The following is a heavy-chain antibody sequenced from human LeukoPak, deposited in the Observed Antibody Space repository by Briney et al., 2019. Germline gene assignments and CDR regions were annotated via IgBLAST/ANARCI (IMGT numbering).Heavy chain of an antibody. CDR3: VRLGGNDSDY. V-gene: IGHV3-64D*06. J-gene: IGHJ4*02. Sequence: GGSLRLSCSASGFTFSDYSMHWFRQAPGKGLEYVSAIRSNGGGTNYADSVKGRFTISRDNSKNTLYLQMSSLRVEDTAVYYCVRLGGNDSDYWGQGTLVTVSS. CDR1: GFTFSDYS. D-gene: IGHD1-26*01. CDR2: IRSNGGGT.